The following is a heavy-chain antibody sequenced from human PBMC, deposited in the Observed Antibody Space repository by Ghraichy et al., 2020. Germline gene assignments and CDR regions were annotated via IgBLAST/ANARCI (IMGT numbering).Heavy chain of an antibody. CDR2: ISGSGGST. Sequence: GESLNISCAASGFTFSSYAMSWVRQAPGKGLEWVSAISGSGGSTYYADSVKGRFTISRDNSKNTLYLQMNSLRAEDTAVYYCAKTGFRELQKSPNWFDPWGQGTLVTVSS. D-gene: IGHD3-10*01. CDR3: AKTGFRELQKSPNWFDP. J-gene: IGHJ5*02. CDR1: GFTFSSYA. V-gene: IGHV3-23*01.